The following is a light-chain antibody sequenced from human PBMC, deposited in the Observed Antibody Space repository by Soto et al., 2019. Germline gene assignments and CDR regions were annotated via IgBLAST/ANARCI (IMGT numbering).Light chain of an antibody. CDR2: AAS. V-gene: IGKV1-39*01. CDR3: QQSYNAPMYT. J-gene: IGKJ2*01. CDR1: QNISTY. Sequence: DLQMTQSPSSLSASVGDRVTITCRASQNISTYLNWYQQKPGKAPKLLIYAASSLQSGVPSRFSGSGSGTDFTLTISSLQPEDFATYYCQQSYNAPMYTFGQGTKLEIK.